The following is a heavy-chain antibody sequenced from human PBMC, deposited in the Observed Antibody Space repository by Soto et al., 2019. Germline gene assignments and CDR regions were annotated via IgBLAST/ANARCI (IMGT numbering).Heavy chain of an antibody. Sequence: PGGSLRLSCAASGFTFSDYAMHWVRQAPGKGLEWVAVISYDGSNKNSADSVKGRFTISRDNSKNTLYLQMNSLRAEDTAVYYCVRDMRGVKIFGVVEYYYYGMDVWGQGTTVTVYS. D-gene: IGHD3-3*01. J-gene: IGHJ6*02. V-gene: IGHV3-30-3*01. CDR2: ISYDGSNK. CDR1: GFTFSDYA. CDR3: VRDMRGVKIFGVVEYYYYGMDV.